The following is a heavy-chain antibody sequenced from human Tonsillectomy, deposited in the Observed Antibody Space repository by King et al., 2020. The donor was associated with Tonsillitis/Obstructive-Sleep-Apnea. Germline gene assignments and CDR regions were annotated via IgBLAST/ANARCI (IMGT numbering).Heavy chain of an antibody. V-gene: IGHV3-48*01. CDR3: AGDKDWAFDY. Sequence: QLVQSGGDLIQPGGSLRLSCVASGFTFSSYSMNWVRQAPGKGLEWISYINSVSYNIHYADSVKGRFTISRDNVKKSLYLQMSSLRAEDTAVYYCAGDKDWAFDYWGQGTPVTVSS. CDR2: INSVSYNI. J-gene: IGHJ4*02. D-gene: IGHD3/OR15-3a*01. CDR1: GFTFSSYS.